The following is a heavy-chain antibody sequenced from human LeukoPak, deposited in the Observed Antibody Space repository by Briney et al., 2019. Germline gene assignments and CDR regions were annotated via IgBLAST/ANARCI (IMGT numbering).Heavy chain of an antibody. V-gene: IGHV3-15*01. CDR2: IKSKSDGGTT. CDR1: GFTFSIVW. J-gene: IGHJ3*02. Sequence: GGSLRLSCAASGFTFSIVWMTWVRQAPGKGLEWVGRIKSKSDGGTTDYATPVKGRFTISRDDSKDTLYLQMNSLKTEDAAVYYCAIPYLGDASHIWGQGTMVAVSS. D-gene: IGHD2/OR15-2a*01. CDR3: AIPYLGDASHI.